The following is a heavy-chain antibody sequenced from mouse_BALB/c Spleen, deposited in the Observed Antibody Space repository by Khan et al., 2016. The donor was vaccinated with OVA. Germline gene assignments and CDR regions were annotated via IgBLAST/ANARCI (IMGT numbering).Heavy chain of an antibody. CDR2: ISRDGDYT. CDR1: GFTFSTYS. Sequence: EVQLVESGGGLVKPGGSLKLSCAATGFTFSTYSMSWVRQTPEKRLEWVATISRDGDYTYYPHNVTGRFTISRDNAKNTLYLQMSSLRSEDTAMYYCARSAYGDFAYWGQGTLVTVSA. D-gene: IGHD2-13*01. J-gene: IGHJ3*01. V-gene: IGHV5-9-3*01. CDR3: ARSAYGDFAY.